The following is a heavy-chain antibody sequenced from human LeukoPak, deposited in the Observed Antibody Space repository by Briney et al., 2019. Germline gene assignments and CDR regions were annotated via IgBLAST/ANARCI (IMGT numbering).Heavy chain of an antibody. CDR2: ISTISNI. CDR1: GFTLSSYN. V-gene: IGHV3-21*01. D-gene: IGHD4-11*01. CDR3: AKPSNPTPNDYIETDY. J-gene: IGHJ4*02. Sequence: KPGGSLRLSCAASGFTLSSYNMNWVRQAPGKGLEWVSSISTISNIYYADSVKGRFTISRDNSKNTLYLQMNSLRAEDTAVYYCAKPSNPTPNDYIETDYWGQGTLVTVSS.